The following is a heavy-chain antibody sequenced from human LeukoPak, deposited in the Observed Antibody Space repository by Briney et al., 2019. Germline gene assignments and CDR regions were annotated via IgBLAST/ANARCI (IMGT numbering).Heavy chain of an antibody. CDR2: INPNSGGT. CDR3: ARDSNARSAFDI. Sequence: ASVKVSCKASGYTFTGYYMHWVRQAPGQGLEWMGWINPNSGGTNYAQKFQGRVTMTRDTSINTAYMELSRLRSDDTAVYYCARDSNARSAFDIWGQGTMVTVSS. J-gene: IGHJ3*02. V-gene: IGHV1-2*02. CDR1: GYTFTGYY.